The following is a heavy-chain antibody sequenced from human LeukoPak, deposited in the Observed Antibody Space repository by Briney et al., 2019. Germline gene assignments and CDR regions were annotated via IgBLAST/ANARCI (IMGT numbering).Heavy chain of an antibody. V-gene: IGHV4-61*05. CDR3: ASTHPGYSSGWYAVGY. CDR2: IYYSGST. D-gene: IGHD6-19*01. Sequence: SETLSLTCTVSGGSISTSSYYWVWIRQPPGKGLEWIGYIYYSGSTNYNPSLKSRVTISVDPSKNQFSLKLSSVTAADTAVYYCASTHPGYSSGWYAVGYWGQGTLVTVSS. J-gene: IGHJ4*02. CDR1: GGSISTSSYY.